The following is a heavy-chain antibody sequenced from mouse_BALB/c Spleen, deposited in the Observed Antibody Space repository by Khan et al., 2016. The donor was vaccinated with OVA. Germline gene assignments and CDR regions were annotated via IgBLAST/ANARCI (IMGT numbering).Heavy chain of an antibody. J-gene: IGHJ3*01. V-gene: IGHV1-9*01. CDR1: GYTFSSYW. Sequence: QVQLQQSGAELMKPGASVKISCKATGYTFSSYWIEWVKQRPGHGLEWIGEILPGSNSTNYNERFKGKATITADTSSNTAYMQLSTPTSEDSAISYCARGNYYCSTSWFGYWGQGTLVTVSA. D-gene: IGHD1-1*01. CDR2: ILPGSNST. CDR3: ARGNYYCSTSWFGY.